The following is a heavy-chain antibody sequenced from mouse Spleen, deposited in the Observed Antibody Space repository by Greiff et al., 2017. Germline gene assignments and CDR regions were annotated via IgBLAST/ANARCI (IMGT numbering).Heavy chain of an antibody. J-gene: IGHJ4*01. D-gene: IGHD1-1*01. V-gene: IGHV1S81*02. CDR2: INPSNGRT. CDR3: ASYYYGSPFMDY. Sequence: QVQLQQPGAELVKPGASVKLSCKASGYTFTSYWMHWVKQRPGQGLEWIGEINPSNGRTNYNEKFKSKATLTVDKSSSTAYMQLSSLTSEDSAVYYCASYYYGSPFMDYWGQGTSVTVSS. CDR1: GYTFTSYW.